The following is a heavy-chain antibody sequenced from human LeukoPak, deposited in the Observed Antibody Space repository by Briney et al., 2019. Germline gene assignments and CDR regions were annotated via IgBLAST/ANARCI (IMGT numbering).Heavy chain of an antibody. D-gene: IGHD5-18*01. CDR2: ISYDGSNK. V-gene: IGHV3-30-3*01. CDR1: GFTFSSYA. J-gene: IGHJ4*02. Sequence: GGSLRLSCAASGFTFSSYAMHWVRQAPGKGLEWVAVISYDGSNKYYADSVKGRFTISRDNSKNTLYLQMNSLRAEDTAVYYCAKGGYSYAVNWWGQGTLVTVSS. CDR3: AKGGYSYAVNW.